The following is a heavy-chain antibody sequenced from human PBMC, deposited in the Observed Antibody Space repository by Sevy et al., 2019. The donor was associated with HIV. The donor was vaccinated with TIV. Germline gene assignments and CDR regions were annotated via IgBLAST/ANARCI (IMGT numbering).Heavy chain of an antibody. J-gene: IGHJ4*02. V-gene: IGHV3-15*01. CDR2: IKSKTDGGTT. CDR1: GFTFSDAW. CDR3: TTAGCDDFDDYEDY. Sequence: GGSLRLSCAASGFTFSDAWMRWVRQAPGKGLEWVGRIKSKTDGGTTDYAAPVKGRFTISRDDSKTTLYLQMNSLKSEDTGVYYYTTAGCDDFDDYEDYWGQRTLVTASS. D-gene: IGHD4-17*01.